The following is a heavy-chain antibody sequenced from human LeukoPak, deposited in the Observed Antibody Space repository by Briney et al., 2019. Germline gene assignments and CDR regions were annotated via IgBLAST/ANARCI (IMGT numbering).Heavy chain of an antibody. CDR3: AKVKGMGATHGGGDY. CDR2: ISGSGGST. Sequence: GGSLRLSCAASGFTFSSYAMSWVRQAPGKGLEWVSAISGSGGSTYYADSVKGRFTISRDNSKNTLYLQMNSLRAEDTAVYYRAKVKGMGATHGGGDYWGQGTLVTVSS. J-gene: IGHJ4*02. D-gene: IGHD1-26*01. V-gene: IGHV3-23*01. CDR1: GFTFSSYA.